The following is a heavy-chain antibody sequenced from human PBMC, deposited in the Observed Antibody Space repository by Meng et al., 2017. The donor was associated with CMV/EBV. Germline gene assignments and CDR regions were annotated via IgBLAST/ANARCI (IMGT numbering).Heavy chain of an antibody. V-gene: IGHV1-69*10. D-gene: IGHD2-2*02. CDR2: IIPILGIA. CDR3: AREGYCSSTSCYISRDYYYYGMDV. Sequence: SVKVSCKASGYTFTSYGISWVRQAPGQGLEWMGGIIPILGIANYARKFQGRVTITADKSTSTAYMELSSLRSEDTAVYYCAREGYCSSTSCYISRDYYYYGMDVWGQGTTVTVSS. CDR1: GYTFTSYG. J-gene: IGHJ6*02.